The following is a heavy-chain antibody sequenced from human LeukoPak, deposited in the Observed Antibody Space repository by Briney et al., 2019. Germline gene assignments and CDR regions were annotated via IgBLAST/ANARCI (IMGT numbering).Heavy chain of an antibody. V-gene: IGHV3-74*01. Sequence: GGSLRLSCAASGFTFNMYWMHWVRQAPGKGLVWVSRTNSDGTSTSYADFVKGRFTISRDNAKNTLYLQMNSLRAEDTAMYYCARDGYCSNKRCYGMDVWGQGTTVTVSS. D-gene: IGHD2-2*03. CDR3: ARDGYCSNKRCYGMDV. CDR2: TNSDGTST. J-gene: IGHJ6*02. CDR1: GFTFNMYW.